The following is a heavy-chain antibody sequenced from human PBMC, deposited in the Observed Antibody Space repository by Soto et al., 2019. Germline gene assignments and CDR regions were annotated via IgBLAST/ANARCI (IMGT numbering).Heavy chain of an antibody. CDR3: ARAFTIFNWFDP. V-gene: IGHV4-39*01. CDR1: GGSISSSSYY. J-gene: IGHJ5*02. Sequence: SETLSLTCTVSGGSISSSSYYWGWLPQPPGKGLEWIGSIYYSGSTYYNPSLKSRVTISVDTSKNQFSLKLSSVTAADTAVYYWARAFTIFNWFDPWGQGTLVTVS. CDR2: IYYSGST. D-gene: IGHD3-3*01.